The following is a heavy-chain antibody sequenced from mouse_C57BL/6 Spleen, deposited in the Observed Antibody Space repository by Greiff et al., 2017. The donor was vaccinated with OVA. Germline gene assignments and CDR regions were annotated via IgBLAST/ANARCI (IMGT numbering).Heavy chain of an antibody. CDR2: IDPSDSYT. J-gene: IGHJ3*01. CDR1: GYTFTSYW. D-gene: IGHD2-4*01. Sequence: QVQLQQPGAELVRPGTSVKLSCKASGYTFTSYWMHWVKQRPGQGLEWIGVIDPSDSYTNYNQKFKGKATLTVDTSSSTAYMQLSSLTSEDSAVYYCARGRDYEGFAYWGQGTLVTVSA. V-gene: IGHV1-59*01. CDR3: ARGRDYEGFAY.